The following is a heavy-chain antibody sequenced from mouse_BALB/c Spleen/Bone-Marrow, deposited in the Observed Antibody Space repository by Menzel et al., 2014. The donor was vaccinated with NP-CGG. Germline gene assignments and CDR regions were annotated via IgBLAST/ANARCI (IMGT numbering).Heavy chain of an antibody. Sequence: EVQLVESGGALVKPGGSLKLSCAASGFTFSDYFMYWVRQTPEKRLEWVATISDGGNYTCYPDSAKGRFTISRDNAKNNLHLQMNSLKSEDTAKYFCARDGDYRYAWFAFWGQGTLVTVSA. CDR1: GFTFSDYF. J-gene: IGHJ3*01. D-gene: IGHD2-14*01. CDR2: ISDGGNYT. CDR3: ARDGDYRYAWFAF. V-gene: IGHV5-4*02.